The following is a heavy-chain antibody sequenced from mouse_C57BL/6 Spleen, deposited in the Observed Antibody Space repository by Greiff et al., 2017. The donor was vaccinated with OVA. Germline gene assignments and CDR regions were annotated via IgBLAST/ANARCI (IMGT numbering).Heavy chain of an antibody. V-gene: IGHV1-85*01. CDR3: AREGRYYAMDY. CDR1: GYTFTSYD. J-gene: IGHJ4*01. Sequence: VQRVESGPELVKPGASVKLSCKASGYTFTSYDINWVKQRPGQGLEWIGWIYPRDGSTKYNEKFKGKATLTVDTSSSTAYMELHSLTSEDSAVYFCAREGRYYAMDYWGQGTSVTVSS. CDR2: IYPRDGST.